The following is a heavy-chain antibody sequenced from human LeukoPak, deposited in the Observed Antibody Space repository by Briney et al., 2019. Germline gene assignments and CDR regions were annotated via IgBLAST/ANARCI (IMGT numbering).Heavy chain of an antibody. D-gene: IGHD6-19*01. CDR2: LNPNGGGT. J-gene: IGHJ4*02. CDR3: ARDSSGSFGDY. CDR1: GYTFTGYY. V-gene: IGHV1-2*02. Sequence: ASVKVSCKASGYTFTGYYLHWVRQAPGQGLEWMGWLNPNGGGTKYAQKFQGRVTMTRDTSISTAYMELSRLRSDDTAVYYCARDSSGSFGDYWGQGTLVAVSS.